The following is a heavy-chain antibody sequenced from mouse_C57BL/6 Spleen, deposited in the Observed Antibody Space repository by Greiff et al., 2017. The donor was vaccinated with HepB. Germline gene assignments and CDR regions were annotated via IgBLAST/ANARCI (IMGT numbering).Heavy chain of an antibody. CDR1: GYTFTDYY. Sequence: EVQLQQSGPVLVKPGASVKMSCKASGYTFTDYYMNWVKQSHGKSLEWIGVINPYNGGTSYNQKFKGKATLTVDKSSSTAYMELNSLTSEDSAVYYCAREVTWYFDVWGTGTTVTVSS. CDR2: INPYNGGT. D-gene: IGHD2-3*01. V-gene: IGHV1-19*01. CDR3: AREVTWYFDV. J-gene: IGHJ1*03.